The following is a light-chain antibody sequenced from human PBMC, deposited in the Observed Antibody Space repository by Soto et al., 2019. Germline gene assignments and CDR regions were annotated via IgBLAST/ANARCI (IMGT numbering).Light chain of an antibody. Sequence: IQLTQSPSSLSASVGDRVTITCRASQGINNYLGWYQQKPGKAPKLLIYAASTLLSGVPLRFSGSGSGTDFTLTISSLQPEDFATYYCQQLDSYPLTFGVGTKVEIK. CDR1: QGINNY. CDR3: QQLDSYPLT. J-gene: IGKJ4*01. V-gene: IGKV1-9*01. CDR2: AAS.